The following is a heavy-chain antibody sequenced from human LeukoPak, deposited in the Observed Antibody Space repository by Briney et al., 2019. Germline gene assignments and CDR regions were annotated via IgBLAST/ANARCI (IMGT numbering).Heavy chain of an antibody. CDR2: ISGSGSRT. V-gene: IGHV3-23*01. J-gene: IGHJ5*02. CDR1: GLTFSSYA. D-gene: IGHD6-13*01. CDR3: AKEVVVSAAVGTVGFDP. Sequence: PGGSLRLSCAASGLTFSSYAMNWVRQAPGKGLEWVSAISGSGSRTYYADSVKGRFTISRDNSKNTLYLRINSLRAEDTAVYYCAKEVVVSAAVGTVGFDPWGQGTLVTVSS.